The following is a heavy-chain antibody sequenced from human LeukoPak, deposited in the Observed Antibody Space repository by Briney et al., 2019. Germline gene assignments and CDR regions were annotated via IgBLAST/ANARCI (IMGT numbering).Heavy chain of an antibody. CDR3: ARARNGTLKY. D-gene: IGHD1-26*01. CDR1: GFIFSHYA. J-gene: IGHJ4*02. CDR2: ISYDGSHQ. V-gene: IGHV3-30*01. Sequence: RPGGSLRLSCAASGFIFSHYAMHWVRQAPGKGLEWVSVISYDGSHQYSADSVKGRLTISRDNSRHTLYLQMNSLRPEDTAVYYCARARNGTLKYWGQGTLVTVSS.